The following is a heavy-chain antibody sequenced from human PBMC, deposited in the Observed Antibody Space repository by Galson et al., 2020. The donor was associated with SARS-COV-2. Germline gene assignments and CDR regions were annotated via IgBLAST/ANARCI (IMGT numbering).Heavy chain of an antibody. J-gene: IGHJ4*02. Sequence: GESLKISCAASGFTFSSYGMHWVRQAPGKGLEWVAVISYDGSNKYYADSVKGRFTISRDNSKNTLYLQMNSLRAEDTAVYYCAILGTTVTRVDYWGQGTLVTVSS. V-gene: IGHV3-30*03. CDR1: GFTFSSYG. D-gene: IGHD4-17*01. CDR3: AILGTTVTRVDY. CDR2: ISYDGSNK.